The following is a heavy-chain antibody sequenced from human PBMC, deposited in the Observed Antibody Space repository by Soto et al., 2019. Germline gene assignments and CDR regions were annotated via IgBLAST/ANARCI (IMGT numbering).Heavy chain of an antibody. V-gene: IGHV1-69*08. Sequence: QVQLVQSGAEVKKPGSSVKVSCKASGGTFSSYTISWVRQAPGQGLEWMGRIIPILGIANYAQKFQGGVTITPGKSTCTGYMELRSLRSKDRGVYYCAREDYYDGSGAFFDYWGHGSLVTVFS. CDR1: GGTFSSYT. D-gene: IGHD3-10*01. CDR2: IIPILGIA. CDR3: AREDYYDGSGAFFDY. J-gene: IGHJ4*01.